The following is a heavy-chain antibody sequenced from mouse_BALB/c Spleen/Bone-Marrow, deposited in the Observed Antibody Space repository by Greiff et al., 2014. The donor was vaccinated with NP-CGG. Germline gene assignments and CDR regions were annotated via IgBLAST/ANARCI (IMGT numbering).Heavy chain of an antibody. Sequence: EVQLVESGPELVKPGASVKMSCKASGYTFTDYYMKWVKQSHGKSLEWIGDINPNNGDTFYNQKFKGKATLTVDKSSSTAYKQLDSLTSEDSALYYCARSDYGYYYYAMDYWGQGTSVTVSS. V-gene: IGHV1-26*01. CDR3: ARSDYGYYYYAMDY. D-gene: IGHD2-1*01. CDR2: INPNNGDT. CDR1: GYTFTDYY. J-gene: IGHJ4*01.